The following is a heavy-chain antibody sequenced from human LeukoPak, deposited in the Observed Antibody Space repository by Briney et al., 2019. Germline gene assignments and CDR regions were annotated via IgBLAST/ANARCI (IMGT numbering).Heavy chain of an antibody. J-gene: IGHJ5*02. D-gene: IGHD3-3*01. Sequence: ASVKVSCKASGYTFTGYYMHWVRQAPGQGLEWMGWINPNSGGTNYAQKFQGRVTMTRDTSISTAYMELSRLRSDDAAVYYCARGPDRLRFSNWFDPWGQGTLVTVSS. V-gene: IGHV1-2*02. CDR3: ARGPDRLRFSNWFDP. CDR2: INPNSGGT. CDR1: GYTFTGYY.